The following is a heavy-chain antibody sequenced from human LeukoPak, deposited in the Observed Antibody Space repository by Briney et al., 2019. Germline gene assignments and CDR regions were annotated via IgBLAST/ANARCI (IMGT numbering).Heavy chain of an antibody. J-gene: IGHJ4*02. CDR2: ISGSGGST. Sequence: QSGGSLRLSCSASGFTFSSYAMSWVRQAPGKGLEWVSAISGSGGSTYYADSVKGRFTISRDNSKNPLYLQMNSLRAEDTAVYYCAKPYYYDSSGYHFDYWGQGTLVTVSS. D-gene: IGHD3-22*01. CDR1: GFTFSSYA. V-gene: IGHV3-23*01. CDR3: AKPYYYDSSGYHFDY.